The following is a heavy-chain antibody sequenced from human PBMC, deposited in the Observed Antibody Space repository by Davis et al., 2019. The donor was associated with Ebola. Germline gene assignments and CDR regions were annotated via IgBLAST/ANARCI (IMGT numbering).Heavy chain of an antibody. CDR1: GFTFDDYA. J-gene: IGHJ4*02. V-gene: IGHV3-43D*03. CDR2: ISWDGGST. D-gene: IGHD6-13*01. CDR3: AKDRAAAGTDNYFDY. Sequence: PGGSLRLSCAASGFTFDDYAMHWVRQAPGKGLEWVSLISWDGGSTYYADSVKGRFTISRDNSKNSLYLQMNSLRAEDTALYYCAKDRAAAGTDNYFDYWGQGTLVTVSS.